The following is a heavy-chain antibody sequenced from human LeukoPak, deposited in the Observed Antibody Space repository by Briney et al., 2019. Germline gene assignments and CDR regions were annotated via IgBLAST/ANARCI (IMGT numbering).Heavy chain of an antibody. CDR2: IYYSGSP. V-gene: IGHV4-39*01. CDR1: SGSISSYY. CDR3: ATWRTAKTGFDF. D-gene: IGHD1-1*01. J-gene: IGHJ4*02. Sequence: SETLSLTCTVSSGSISSYYWGWIRQPPGKGLEWIGSIYYSGSPYYNPSLKSRVTISVDTSKNQLSLRLSSVTAADTAVYYCATWRTAKTGFDFWGRGTLVTVSS.